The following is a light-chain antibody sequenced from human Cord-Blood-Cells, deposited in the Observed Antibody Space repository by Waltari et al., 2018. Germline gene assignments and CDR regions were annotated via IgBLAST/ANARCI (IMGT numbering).Light chain of an antibody. V-gene: IGLV2-11*01. CDR1: SSDVGGYNY. CDR2: DVS. J-gene: IGLJ3*02. CDR3: CSYAGSWV. Sequence: QSALTQPRSVSGSPGQSVTISCTGTSSDVGGYNYVSWYQQHTGKAPKLMIYDVSNRPSGGPDRFAGAKSGNTASLTISGLQAEEEADYYCCSYAGSWVFGGGTKLTVL.